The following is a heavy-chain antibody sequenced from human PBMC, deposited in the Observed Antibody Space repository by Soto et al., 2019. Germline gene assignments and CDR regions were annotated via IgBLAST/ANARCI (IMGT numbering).Heavy chain of an antibody. Sequence: EVQLVESGGGLVQPGGSLRLSCAASGFTFSSYAMHWVRQAPGKGLEYVSAISSNGGSTYYANSVKGRFTISRDNSKNTLYLQMGSLRAEDMAVYYCAIMGRGELNYSHGMDVWGQGTTVTVSS. CDR2: ISSNGGST. CDR3: AIMGRGELNYSHGMDV. D-gene: IGHD1-26*01. J-gene: IGHJ6*02. CDR1: GFTFSSYA. V-gene: IGHV3-64*01.